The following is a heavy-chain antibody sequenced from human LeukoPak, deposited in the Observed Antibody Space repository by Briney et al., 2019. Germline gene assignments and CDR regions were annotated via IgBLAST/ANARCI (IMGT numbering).Heavy chain of an antibody. CDR1: GFLFSGYG. D-gene: IGHD5-12*01. V-gene: IGHV3-33*01. J-gene: IGHJ4*02. CDR3: ARHRYSGSDTQGFDS. Sequence: GRSLRLSCAASGFLFSGYGIHWVRQAPGKGLEWVAIIWYDGSNKYYADSVKGRFTISRDNSKNTLFLQMNSLRAEDTAVYYCARHRYSGSDTQGFDSWGQGTQVTVSS. CDR2: IWYDGSNK.